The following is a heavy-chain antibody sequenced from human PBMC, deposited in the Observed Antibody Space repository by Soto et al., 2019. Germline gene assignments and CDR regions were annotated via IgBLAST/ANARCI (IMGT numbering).Heavy chain of an antibody. CDR1: GFTFSHYG. CDR3: AKEEMATIDY. Sequence: QVQLVESGGGVVQPGRSLRLSCAASGFTFSHYGMQWVRQAPGKGLAWVAVISYDGSNKNYADSVKGRFTISRDNSKDTLFLQMNSLRAEDTAVYFCAKEEMATIDYWGQGSLVTVSS. CDR2: ISYDGSNK. J-gene: IGHJ4*02. V-gene: IGHV3-30*18.